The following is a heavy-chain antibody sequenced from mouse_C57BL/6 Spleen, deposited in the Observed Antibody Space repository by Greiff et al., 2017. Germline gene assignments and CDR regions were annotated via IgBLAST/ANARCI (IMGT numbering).Heavy chain of an antibody. D-gene: IGHD2-3*01. V-gene: IGHV2-9-1*01. Sequence: VQLQQSGPGLVAPSQSLSITCTVSGFSFTSYAISWVRQPPGKGLEWLGVIWTGGGTNYNSALKSSLSISKDNSKRLGCLKMNSLQTDDTARYYCARGDDGYPWFAYWGQGTLVTVSA. CDR3: ARGDDGYPWFAY. CDR2: IWTGGGT. J-gene: IGHJ3*01. CDR1: GFSFTSYA.